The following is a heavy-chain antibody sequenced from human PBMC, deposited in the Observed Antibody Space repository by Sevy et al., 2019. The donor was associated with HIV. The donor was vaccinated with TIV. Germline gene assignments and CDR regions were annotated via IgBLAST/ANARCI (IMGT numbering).Heavy chain of an antibody. J-gene: IGHJ4*02. CDR2: INPHSGGT. CDR3: VRDVEAHDY. V-gene: IGHV1-2*02. Sequence: ASVKVSCKTSGYTFSAHYIQWVRQAPGHGLEWMGRINPHSGGTNYAQNFQGRVIMTRDTSISTAYMELTRLRSDDTAIYYCVRDVEAHDYWGQGTLVTVSS. CDR1: GYTFSAHY. D-gene: IGHD1-1*01.